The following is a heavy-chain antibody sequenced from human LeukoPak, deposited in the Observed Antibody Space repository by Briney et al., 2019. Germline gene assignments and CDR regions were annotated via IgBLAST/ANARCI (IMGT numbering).Heavy chain of an antibody. CDR1: GFTFRNYG. CDR3: AKDPGASVSGFHMDV. CDR2: IWSDGNNR. J-gene: IGHJ6*03. V-gene: IGHV3-30*02. D-gene: IGHD2-8*02. Sequence: PGGSLRLSCAASGFTFRNYGMHCVRQATGKGLEWVSFIWSDGNNRFYADSVKGRFTISRDNSKNMLYLQMDTLRSEDTALYYCAKDPGASVSGFHMDVWGKGTTVIVSS.